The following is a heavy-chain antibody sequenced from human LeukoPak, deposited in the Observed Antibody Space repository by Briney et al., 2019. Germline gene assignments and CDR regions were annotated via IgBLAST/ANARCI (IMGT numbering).Heavy chain of an antibody. J-gene: IGHJ4*02. CDR3: VRDFDWGPDY. V-gene: IGHV1-2*02. CDR1: GFTFTDHY. D-gene: IGHD3-9*01. Sequence: GASVKVSCKASGFTFTDHYLHWVRQVPGQGLEWMGWINGKSGATFYAQKFQDRITVTRDAYISTMYLELNRLTSDDTAVYYCVRDFDWGPDYWGRGTLVAVSS. CDR2: INGKSGAT.